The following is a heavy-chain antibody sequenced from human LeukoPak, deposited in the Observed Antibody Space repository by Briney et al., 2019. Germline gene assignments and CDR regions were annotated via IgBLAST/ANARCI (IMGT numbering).Heavy chain of an antibody. D-gene: IGHD3-9*01. CDR1: GFTFSSHA. V-gene: IGHV3-23*01. CDR2: LSGSGYNT. Sequence: GGSLRLSCAASGFTFSSHALSWVRQAPGKGLEWVSSLSGSGYNTYYADSVKGRFTISRDNSKNTVYLQMNSLRAEDTAVYYCAKIHLGWYYDILTGDPVDYWGQGTLVTVSS. CDR3: AKIHLGWYYDILTGDPVDY. J-gene: IGHJ4*02.